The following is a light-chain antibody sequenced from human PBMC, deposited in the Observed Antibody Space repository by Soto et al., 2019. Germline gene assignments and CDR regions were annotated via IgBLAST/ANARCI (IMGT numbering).Light chain of an antibody. CDR2: DVS. CDR1: TSDVGGYNY. CDR3: SSYTGSSTLVV. Sequence: QSALTQPASVSGSPGQSITISCTGTTSDVGGYNYVSWYQQHPGKAPKLMIYDVSNRPSGVSNRFSGSKSGNTASLTISGRQAEDEGDYYCSSYTGSSTLVVFGGGTKLTVL. J-gene: IGLJ2*01. V-gene: IGLV2-14*01.